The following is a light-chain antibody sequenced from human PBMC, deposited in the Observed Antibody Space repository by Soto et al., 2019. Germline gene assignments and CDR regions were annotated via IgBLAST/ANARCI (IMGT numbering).Light chain of an antibody. J-gene: IGKJ3*01. CDR1: QNVSTY. CDR2: DAS. V-gene: IGKV3-11*01. Sequence: EIVLTLSPATLSLSPGERVTLSCRASQNVSTYLAWYQQKPGQAPRLLIYDASDRATGIPARFSGSGSGTDFTLTISSLEPEDSAVYYCQQRTNWLTFGPGTKVDIK. CDR3: QQRTNWLT.